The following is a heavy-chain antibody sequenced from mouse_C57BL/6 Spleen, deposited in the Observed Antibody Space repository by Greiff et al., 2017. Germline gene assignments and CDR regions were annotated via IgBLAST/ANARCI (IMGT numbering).Heavy chain of an antibody. CDR1: GFNFKDYY. CDR2: IDPEDGDT. Sequence: EVQLQQSGAELVRPGASVKLSCTASGFNFKDYYMHWVKQRPEQGLEWIGRIDPEDGDTEYDPKFQGKATLTADTSSNTAYLQLSSLTSKYAAFSYYSTRSIYGSYSYAMDYWGQGTSVTVSS. J-gene: IGHJ4*01. D-gene: IGHD2-3*01. V-gene: IGHV14-1*01. CDR3: STRSIYGSYSYAMDY.